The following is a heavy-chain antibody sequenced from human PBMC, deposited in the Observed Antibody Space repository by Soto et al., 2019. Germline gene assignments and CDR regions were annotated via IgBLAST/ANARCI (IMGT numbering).Heavy chain of an antibody. CDR3: ASDKGGRDGYNRKGPLSY. CDR2: IWYDGSNK. J-gene: IGHJ4*02. D-gene: IGHD5-12*01. Sequence: QVQLVESGGGVVQPGRSLRLSCAASGFTFSSYGMHWVRQAPGKGLEWVAVIWYDGSNKYYADSVKGRFTISRDNSKNTLYLQMNSLRAEDTAVYYCASDKGGRDGYNRKGPLSYWGQGTLVTVSS. CDR1: GFTFSSYG. V-gene: IGHV3-33*01.